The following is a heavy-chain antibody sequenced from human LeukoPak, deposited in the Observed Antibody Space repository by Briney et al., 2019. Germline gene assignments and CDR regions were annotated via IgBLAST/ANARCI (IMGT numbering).Heavy chain of an antibody. CDR3: ARHRGSHGGSGDWFDP. V-gene: IGHV4-59*08. J-gene: IGHJ5*02. CDR2: IFDSGTT. Sequence: SETLSLTCTVSGVSISSYYWSWIRQPPGKGLEWIGYIFDSGTTNYNPSLKSRLTMSVDTSKNQFSLKLSSLTAADTAVYYCARHRGSHGGSGDWFDPWGQESLWTVSS. CDR1: GVSISSYY. D-gene: IGHD3-10*01.